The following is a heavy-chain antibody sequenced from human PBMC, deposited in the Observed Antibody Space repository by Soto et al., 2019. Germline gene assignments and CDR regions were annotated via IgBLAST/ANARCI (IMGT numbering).Heavy chain of an antibody. CDR2: IFSNDGK. J-gene: IGHJ3*01. CDR3: ARIEAYDGSGYLPDY. CDR1: GFSLSNARLG. D-gene: IGHD3-22*01. Sequence: QVTLKESGPVLVKPTETLTLTCTVSGFSLSNARLGVSWIRQHPGKALEWLAHIFSNDGKSYNTSLKIRLTISNDTSKSRVILPMADFDPVDTATYSCARIEAYDGSGYLPDYWALGTMVTVSS. V-gene: IGHV2-26*01.